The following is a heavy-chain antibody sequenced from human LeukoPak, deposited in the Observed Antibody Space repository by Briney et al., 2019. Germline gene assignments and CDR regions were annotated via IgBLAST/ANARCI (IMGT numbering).Heavy chain of an antibody. CDR3: ARVQGMGGYFLIDF. V-gene: IGHV4-59*01. D-gene: IGHD3-22*01. Sequence: PSETLSLTCTVSGGSISSYYWSWIRQPPGKGLEWIGYIYYSGSTNYNPSLKGRVTISVDTSKNQLSLRLNSVTAADTAVYYCARVQGMGGYFLIDFWGQGTLVTVSS. CDR2: IYYSGST. CDR1: GGSISSYY. J-gene: IGHJ4*02.